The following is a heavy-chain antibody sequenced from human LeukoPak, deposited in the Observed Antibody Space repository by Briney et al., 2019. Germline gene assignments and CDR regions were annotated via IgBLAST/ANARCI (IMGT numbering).Heavy chain of an antibody. CDR3: ARLGDSSGYYRYNYYYYYYIDV. Sequence: GGSLRLSCAASGFTFSSYAMHWVRQAPGKGLEYVSAISSNGGSTYYANSVKGRFTISRDNAKNSLSLQMNSLRAEDTAVYYCARLGDSSGYYRYNYYYYYYIDVWGKGTTVTVSS. CDR1: GFTFSSYA. CDR2: ISSNGGST. J-gene: IGHJ6*03. D-gene: IGHD3-22*01. V-gene: IGHV3-64*01.